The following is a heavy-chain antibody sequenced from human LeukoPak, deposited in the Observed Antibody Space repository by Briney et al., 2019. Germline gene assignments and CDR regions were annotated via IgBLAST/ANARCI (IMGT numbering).Heavy chain of an antibody. CDR2: IYNAGST. V-gene: IGHV4-59*01. CDR1: GGSISSYY. Sequence: PSETLSLTCTVSGGSISSYYWSWIRQSPGKGLEWIGFIYNAGSTNYSPSLKSRLTISVDTSKNQFSLKLSSVTAADTAVYYCARGEYSYGRYYYYYMDVWGKGTTVTVSS. J-gene: IGHJ6*03. CDR3: ARGEYSYGRYYYYYMDV. D-gene: IGHD5-18*01.